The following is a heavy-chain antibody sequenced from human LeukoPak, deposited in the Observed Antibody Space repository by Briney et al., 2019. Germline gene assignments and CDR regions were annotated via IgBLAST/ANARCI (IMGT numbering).Heavy chain of an antibody. CDR2: ISSSSSTI. D-gene: IGHD3-22*01. CDR3: ARDPLYYYDSSGFRGFDY. Sequence: PGGSLRLSCAASGFTFSSYSMNWVRQAPGKGLEWVSYISSSSSTIYYADSVKGRFTISRDNAKNSLYLQMNSLRAEDTAVYYCARDPLYYYDSSGFRGFDYWGQGTLVTVSS. J-gene: IGHJ4*02. CDR1: GFTFSSYS. V-gene: IGHV3-48*04.